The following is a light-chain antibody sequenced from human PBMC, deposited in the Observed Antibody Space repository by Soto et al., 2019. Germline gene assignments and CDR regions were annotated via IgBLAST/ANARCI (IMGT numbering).Light chain of an antibody. CDR3: KKYGSPPGP. V-gene: IGKV3-20*01. J-gene: IGKJ1*01. CDR1: QSVSSSY. CDR2: GAS. Sequence: EIVLTQSPGTLSLSPGERATLSCRASQSVSSSYLAWYQQKPGQAPRLLIYGASSRATGIPDRFSGSGSGTDFPLPFSRREPKVFAVYYCKKYGSPPGPFGQGTKGDIK.